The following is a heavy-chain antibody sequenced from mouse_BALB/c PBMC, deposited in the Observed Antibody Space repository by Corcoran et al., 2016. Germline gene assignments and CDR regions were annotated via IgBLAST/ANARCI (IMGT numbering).Heavy chain of an antibody. J-gene: IGHJ2*01. CDR3: ARSGGSSYFDY. Sequence: QVQLQQSGAELMKPGASVKISCKATGYTFSSYWIEWVKQRPGHGLEWIGEILPGSGSTNYNEKFKGKATFTADTSSNTAYMQLSSLTSEDSAVYDCARSGGSSYFDYGGQGTTLTVSS. V-gene: IGHV1-9*01. CDR2: ILPGSGST. D-gene: IGHD1-1*01. CDR1: GYTFSSYW.